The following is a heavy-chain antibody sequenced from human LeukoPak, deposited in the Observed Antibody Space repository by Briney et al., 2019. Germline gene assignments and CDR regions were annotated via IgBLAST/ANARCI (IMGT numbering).Heavy chain of an antibody. CDR2: ISDDARNE. D-gene: IGHD2-15*01. V-gene: IGHV3-30*03. J-gene: IGHJ4*02. CDR1: GFPFSGYG. CDR3: ARDVGVYCSGGSCTACDY. Sequence: RGSLRLSCAASGFPFSGYGMNWVRQAPGKGLEWVTVISDDARNEDYADSVKGRFTISRDNSKKSLYLQMNSLRADDTAVYYCARDVGVYCSGGSCTACDYWGQGTLVTVSS.